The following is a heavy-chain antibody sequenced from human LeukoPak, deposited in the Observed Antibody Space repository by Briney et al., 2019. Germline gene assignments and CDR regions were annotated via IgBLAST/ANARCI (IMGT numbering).Heavy chain of an antibody. CDR1: GFTFSSYA. D-gene: IGHD3-16*01. CDR2: ITGSGGST. J-gene: IGHJ4*02. Sequence: PGGSLRLSCAASGFTFSSYAMSWVRQAPGKGLEWVSAITGSGGSTYYADSVKGRFTISRDNSKNTLYLQMNSLRAEDTAAYYCAKDLLVFGGIDYWGQGTLVTVSS. CDR3: AKDLLVFGGIDY. V-gene: IGHV3-23*01.